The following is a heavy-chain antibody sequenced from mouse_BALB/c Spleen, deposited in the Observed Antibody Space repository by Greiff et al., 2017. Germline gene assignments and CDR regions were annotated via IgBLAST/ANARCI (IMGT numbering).Heavy chain of an antibody. Sequence: EVMLVESGGGLVKPGGSLKLSCAASGFTFSSYTMSWVRQTPEKRLEWVATISSGGSYTYYPDSVKGRFTISRDNAKNTLYLQMSSLKSEDTAMYYCTRDDYDWYFDVWGAGTTVTVSS. D-gene: IGHD2-4*01. CDR3: TRDDYDWYFDV. J-gene: IGHJ1*01. V-gene: IGHV5-6-4*01. CDR2: ISSGGSYT. CDR1: GFTFSSYT.